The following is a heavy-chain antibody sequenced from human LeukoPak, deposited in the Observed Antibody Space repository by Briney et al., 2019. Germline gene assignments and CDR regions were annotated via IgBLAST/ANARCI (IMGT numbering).Heavy chain of an antibody. Sequence: GRSLRLSCAASGFTFGDYAMHWVRQAPGKGLEWVSGISWNSGSIGYADSVKGRFTISRDNAKNSLYLQMNSLRAEDTALYYCAKDIKSSSWYGNWFDPWGQGTLVTVSS. CDR3: AKDIKSSSWYGNWFDP. J-gene: IGHJ5*02. CDR2: ISWNSGSI. D-gene: IGHD6-13*01. V-gene: IGHV3-9*01. CDR1: GFTFGDYA.